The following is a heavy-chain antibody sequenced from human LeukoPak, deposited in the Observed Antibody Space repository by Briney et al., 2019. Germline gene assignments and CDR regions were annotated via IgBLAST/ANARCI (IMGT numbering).Heavy chain of an antibody. Sequence: SETLSLTCSVSGASISSHYWSWIRQPPGKGLEWIGYIHYSGSTNCNPSLKSRVTISLDTSKNQFSLKLNSVTAADTAVYYCARGGDYGDLRYFDYWGQGTLVTVSS. D-gene: IGHD4-17*01. CDR3: ARGGDYGDLRYFDY. CDR2: IHYSGST. V-gene: IGHV4-59*11. J-gene: IGHJ4*02. CDR1: GASISSHY.